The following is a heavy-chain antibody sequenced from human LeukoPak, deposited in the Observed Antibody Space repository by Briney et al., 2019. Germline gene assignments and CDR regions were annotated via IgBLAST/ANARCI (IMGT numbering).Heavy chain of an antibody. CDR3: ARVRGVVVPAAMSDYGMDV. Sequence: SQTLSLTCAVSGGSISSGGYSWSWIRQPPGKGLEWIGYIYHRGSTYYNPSLKSRVTISVDRSNNQFSLKLSSVTAADTAVYYCARVRGVVVPAAMSDYGMDVWGKATTVTVSS. D-gene: IGHD2-2*01. CDR1: GGSISSGGYS. V-gene: IGHV4-30-2*01. CDR2: IYHRGST. J-gene: IGHJ6*04.